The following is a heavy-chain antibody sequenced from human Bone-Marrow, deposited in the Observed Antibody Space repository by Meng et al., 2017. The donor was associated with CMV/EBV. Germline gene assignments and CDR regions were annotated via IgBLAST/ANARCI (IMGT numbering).Heavy chain of an antibody. J-gene: IGHJ4*02. D-gene: IGHD3-3*01. CDR1: GFTFSSYG. CDR2: IWYDGSNK. CDR3: AKGDYDFWSALSH. V-gene: IGHV3-33*06. Sequence: GASLRLSCAASGFTFSSYGMHWVRQAPGKGLEWVAVIWYDGSNKYYADSVKGRFTISRDNSKNTLYLQMNSLRAEDTAVYYCAKGDYDFWSALSHWGQGTLVTVSS.